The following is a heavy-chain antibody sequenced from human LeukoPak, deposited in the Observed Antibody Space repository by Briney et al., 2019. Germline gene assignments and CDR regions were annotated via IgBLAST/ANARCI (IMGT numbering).Heavy chain of an antibody. CDR3: AKDRSIVVVPAAIDYYMDV. Sequence: GGSLRLSCAASGFTLSSYGMHWVRQAPGKGLEWVAFIRYDGSNKYYADSVKGRFTISRDNSKNTLYLQMNSLRAEDTAVYYCAKDRSIVVVPAAIDYYMDVWGKGTTVTVSS. V-gene: IGHV3-30*02. D-gene: IGHD2-2*01. CDR2: IRYDGSNK. J-gene: IGHJ6*03. CDR1: GFTLSSYG.